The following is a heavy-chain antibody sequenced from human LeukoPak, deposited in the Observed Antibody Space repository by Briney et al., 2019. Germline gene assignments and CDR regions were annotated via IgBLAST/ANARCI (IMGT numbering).Heavy chain of an antibody. Sequence: GGSLRLSCAASGFTFDDYTMHWVRQVPGKGLEWLSLITWDGVTTYYADSVKGRFTISRGNSQNSLYLTMNSLRTEDTALYYCAKGFYDILTGYYNAEEYHNMDVWGKGTTVTVSS. J-gene: IGHJ6*03. V-gene: IGHV3-43*01. D-gene: IGHD3-9*01. CDR2: ITWDGVTT. CDR1: GFTFDDYT. CDR3: AKGFYDILTGYYNAEEYHNMDV.